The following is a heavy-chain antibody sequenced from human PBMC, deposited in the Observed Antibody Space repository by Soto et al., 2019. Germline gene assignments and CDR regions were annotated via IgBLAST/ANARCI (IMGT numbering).Heavy chain of an antibody. Sequence: GGSLRLSCAASGFTFSSYSMNWVRQAPGKGLEWVSSISSSSSYIYYADSVKGRFTISRDNAKNSLYLQMNSLRAEDTAVYYCARVEAADGYNYGYWGQGTLVTVSS. CDR1: GFTFSSYS. CDR2: ISSSSSYI. CDR3: ARVEAADGYNYGY. D-gene: IGHD5-12*01. J-gene: IGHJ4*02. V-gene: IGHV3-21*01.